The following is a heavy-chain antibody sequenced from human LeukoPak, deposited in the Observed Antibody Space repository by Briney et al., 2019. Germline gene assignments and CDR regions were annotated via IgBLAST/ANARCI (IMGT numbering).Heavy chain of an antibody. J-gene: IGHJ5*02. CDR3: ARFGSTTGRGFDP. CDR2: ISHSGTT. Sequence: PSETLSLTCAVSGYSISSAYYWGWIRKPPGKGLEWIGTISHSGTTYFNPSLKSRVTIFLDTSKNQFSLKLTSVTAADTAVYYCARFGSTTGRGFDPWGQGTLVTVSS. D-gene: IGHD2-2*01. CDR1: GYSISSAYY. V-gene: IGHV4-38-2*01.